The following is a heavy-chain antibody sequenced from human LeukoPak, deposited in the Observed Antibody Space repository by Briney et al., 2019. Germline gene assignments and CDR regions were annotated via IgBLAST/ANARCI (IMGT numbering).Heavy chain of an antibody. Sequence: GASVKVSCKASGYTFTDHYLHWLRQAPGQGLEYLGWTNPNGGGTNFPQKFQGRVTLTIDTSVNTGYMEITKLTSDDTAVYYCARIITSTWYSEFDCWGQGTLVAVSS. CDR3: ARIITSTWYSEFDC. J-gene: IGHJ4*02. V-gene: IGHV1-2*02. D-gene: IGHD6-13*01. CDR1: GYTFTDHY. CDR2: TNPNGGGT.